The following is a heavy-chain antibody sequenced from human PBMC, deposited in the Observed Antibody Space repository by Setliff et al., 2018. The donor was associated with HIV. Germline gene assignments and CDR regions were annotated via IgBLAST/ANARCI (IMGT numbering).Heavy chain of an antibody. D-gene: IGHD3-22*01. Sequence: SETLSLTCSVSGGSISSNKYYWRWNRQPPGKGLEWTWSTNYNPSLKSRVTISVAKSKNQFSLKLSSVTDADTAVFYCARLTTTYYYDSIAYYHPVWGQGTLVTVSS. CDR1: GGSISSNKYY. J-gene: IGHJ4*02. V-gene: IGHV4-39*07. CDR2: T. CDR3: ARLTTTYYYDSIAYYHPV.